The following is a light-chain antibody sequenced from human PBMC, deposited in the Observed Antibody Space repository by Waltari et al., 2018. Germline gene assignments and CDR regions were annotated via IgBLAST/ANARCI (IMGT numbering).Light chain of an antibody. CDR1: NSDIDPFNY. V-gene: IGLV2-11*01. CDR3: SSFPGGSLV. J-gene: IGLJ2*01. Sequence: QSALTQPRSVSGSPGQSVTISCTKTNSDIDPFNYVSWYQQHPGKAPKLVFYDVRVRPSGVPGRCSGSRSGNTASLIISGLQPEDEADYYCSSFPGGSLVFGGGTELTVL. CDR2: DVR.